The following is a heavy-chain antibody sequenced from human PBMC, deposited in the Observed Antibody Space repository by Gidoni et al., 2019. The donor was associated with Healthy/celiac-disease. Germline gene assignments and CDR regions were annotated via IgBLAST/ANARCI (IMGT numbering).Heavy chain of an antibody. CDR3: ARDCAIQLWPIDAFDI. J-gene: IGHJ3*02. CDR1: VFTFRSYS. CDR2: ISSSSSTI. Sequence: EVQLVESGGVLVQPGGSLKLSCSASVFTFRSYSMNWVRQAPGKGLEWVSYISSSSSTIYYADSVKGRFTISRDNAKNSLYLQMNSLRDEDTAVYYCARDCAIQLWPIDAFDIWGQGTMVTVSS. V-gene: IGHV3-48*02. D-gene: IGHD5-18*01.